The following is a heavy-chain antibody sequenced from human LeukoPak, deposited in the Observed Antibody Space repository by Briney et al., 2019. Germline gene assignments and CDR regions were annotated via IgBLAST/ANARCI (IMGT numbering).Heavy chain of an antibody. V-gene: IGHV3-23*01. J-gene: IGHJ4*02. CDR2: IRGAGSFT. CDR1: GFSFSNYA. D-gene: IGHD6-13*01. Sequence: GGSLRLSCAASGFSFSNYAMSWVRQAPGKGLEWVSSIRGAGSFTYYADSVEGRFTTSRDNAKNSLYLQMNSLRVEDTAVYYCARGGGSSWCLDCWGQGTLVTVSS. CDR3: ARGGGSSWCLDC.